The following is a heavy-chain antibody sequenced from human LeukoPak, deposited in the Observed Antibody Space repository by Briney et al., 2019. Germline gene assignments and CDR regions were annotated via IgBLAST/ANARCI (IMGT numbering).Heavy chain of an antibody. CDR2: INHSGST. CDR1: GGSFSGYY. V-gene: IGHV4-34*01. Sequence: SETLSLTCAVYGGSFSGYYWTWIRQPPGKGLEWIGEINHSGSTNYNPSLKSRVTISVDTSKNHFSLKLSSVTAADTAVYYCARLRISRRSRKVATIGFDYWGQGILVTVSS. D-gene: IGHD5-24*01. CDR3: ARLRISRRSRKVATIGFDY. J-gene: IGHJ4*02.